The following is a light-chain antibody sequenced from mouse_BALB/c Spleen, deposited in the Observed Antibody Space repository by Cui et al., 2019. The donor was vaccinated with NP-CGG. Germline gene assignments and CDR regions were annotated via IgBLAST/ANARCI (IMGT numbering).Light chain of an antibody. Sequence: QAVLTQESPLTTSPGETVTPTFRSSTGAVTTNNYVNWVHERPDHLFTGLIGGTNNRAPGVPARFSGSLIGDKAALTITGAQTEDEAIYFCALWYSNHWVFGGGTKLTVL. J-gene: IGLJ1*01. V-gene: IGLV1*01. CDR2: GTN. CDR3: ALWYSNHWV. CDR1: TGAVTTNNY.